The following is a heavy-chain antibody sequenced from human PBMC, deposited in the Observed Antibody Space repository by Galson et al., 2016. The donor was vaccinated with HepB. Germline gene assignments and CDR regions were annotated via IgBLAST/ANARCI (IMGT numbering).Heavy chain of an antibody. CDR1: GDSISIRGYY. CDR2: IYYSGNT. D-gene: IGHD1-1*01. V-gene: IGHV4-39*02. Sequence: SETLSLTCTVSGDSISIRGYYWAWICQPPGKGLEWIGSIYYSGNTYNNPSLKTRVSMSVDTTKNHFSLELSSVTAADTAVYYCAKRTLQPSFDYWGQGTPVSVSS. J-gene: IGHJ4*02. CDR3: AKRTLQPSFDY.